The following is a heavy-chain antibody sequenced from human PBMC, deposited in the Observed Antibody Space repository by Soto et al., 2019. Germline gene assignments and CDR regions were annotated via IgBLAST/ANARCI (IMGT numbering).Heavy chain of an antibody. CDR3: ATNTNRGGNGGF. CDR1: GFTVGYNY. V-gene: IGHV3-53*02. D-gene: IGHD2-15*01. Sequence: EVRLVETGGGLIQPGGSLRLSCAVSGFTVGYNYMYWVRQPPGKGLEWVSLIYSNGDTRYADSVAGRFTVSRDSSKNTLYLQTHTPRDADTVVYYCATNTNRGGNGGFWGQGTLVTVSS. J-gene: IGHJ4*02. CDR2: IYSNGDT.